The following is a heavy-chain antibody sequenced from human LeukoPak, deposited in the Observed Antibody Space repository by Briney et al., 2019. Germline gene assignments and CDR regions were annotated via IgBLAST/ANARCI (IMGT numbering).Heavy chain of an antibody. J-gene: IGHJ4*02. D-gene: IGHD3-22*01. V-gene: IGHV4-4*07. CDR1: GVSISSYY. CDR2: IYTSGST. Sequence: SETLSLTCTVSGVSISSYYWSWIRQPAGKGLEWIGRIYTSGSTNYNSSIKSRVTMSVDTSKNQVSLKLSSVTAADTAVYYCARDSYYYDSSGYRTLDYWGQGTLVTVSS. CDR3: ARDSYYYDSSGYRTLDY.